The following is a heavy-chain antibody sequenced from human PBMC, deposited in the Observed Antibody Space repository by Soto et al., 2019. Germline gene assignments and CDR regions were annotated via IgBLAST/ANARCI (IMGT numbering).Heavy chain of an antibody. D-gene: IGHD4-17*01. Sequence: EVQLVESGGGLVQPGGSPRLFCAASGFTFSSFWMHWGRPGPGEGLEWVSRASPDGTSTSYAGSVKGRFTISRDNAKNTLFMQMNSLRAEDTAVYYCTRHGSGDYFLFDPWGQGTLVTVSS. CDR3: TRHGSGDYFLFDP. V-gene: IGHV3-74*01. CDR1: GFTFSSFW. CDR2: ASPDGTST. J-gene: IGHJ5*02.